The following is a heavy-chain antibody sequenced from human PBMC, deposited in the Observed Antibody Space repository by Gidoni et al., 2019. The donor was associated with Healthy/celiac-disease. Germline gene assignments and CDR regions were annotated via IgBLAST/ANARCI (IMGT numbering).Heavy chain of an antibody. V-gene: IGHV1-3*01. Sequence: QVQLVQSGAEVKKPGASVKVSCQASGYNCTSYAMHWVRQAPGQRLEWMGWINAGNGNTKYSQKFQGRVTITRDTSASTAYMELSSLRSEDTAVYYCASQTTMVRGSDAFDIWGQGTMVTVSS. CDR1: GYNCTSYA. J-gene: IGHJ3*02. D-gene: IGHD3-10*01. CDR3: ASQTTMVRGSDAFDI. CDR2: INAGNGNT.